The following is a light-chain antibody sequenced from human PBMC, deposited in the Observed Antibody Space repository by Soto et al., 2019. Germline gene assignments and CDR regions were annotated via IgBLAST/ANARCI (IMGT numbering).Light chain of an antibody. J-gene: IGKJ4*01. V-gene: IGKV3-15*01. Sequence: EILMTQSPSPLSVSPGARATLSCGASQSGSSNLAWYQQKPGQAPRLLIYGASTRATGIPDRFSGSGSGPEFTLIISSLEPEDFATYYCQQANSFPLTFGGGTKVDIK. CDR2: GAS. CDR3: QQANSFPLT. CDR1: QSGSSN.